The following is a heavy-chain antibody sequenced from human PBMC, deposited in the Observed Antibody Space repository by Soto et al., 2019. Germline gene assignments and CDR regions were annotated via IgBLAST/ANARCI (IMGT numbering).Heavy chain of an antibody. J-gene: IGHJ4*02. CDR2: ISGSGTNI. CDR3: EKMSSTPSYAPVFF. CDR1: GFSFSDYY. Sequence: QVQLVESGGGVVKPGGSLRLSCSASGFSFSDYYMTWVRQAPGKGLEWISYISGSGTNIYYAESVEGRFTISRDNARNWVHLKRNYLRGGDTPRYFGEKMSSTPSYAPVFFWGQGPLVTVSS. D-gene: IGHD2-2*01. V-gene: IGHV3-11*01.